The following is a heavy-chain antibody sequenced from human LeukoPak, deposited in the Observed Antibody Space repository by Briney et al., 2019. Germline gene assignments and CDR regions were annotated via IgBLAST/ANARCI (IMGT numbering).Heavy chain of an antibody. J-gene: IGHJ4*02. CDR3: ARTYYYDSSGQAGY. V-gene: IGHV1-2*02. CDR1: GYIFTSYY. CDR2: INPNSGGT. Sequence: ASVKVSCKASGYIFTSYYMHWVRQAPGQGLEWMGWINPNSGGTNYAQKFQGRVTMTRDTSISTAYMELSRLRSDDTAVYYCARTYYYDSSGQAGYWGQGTLVTVSS. D-gene: IGHD3-22*01.